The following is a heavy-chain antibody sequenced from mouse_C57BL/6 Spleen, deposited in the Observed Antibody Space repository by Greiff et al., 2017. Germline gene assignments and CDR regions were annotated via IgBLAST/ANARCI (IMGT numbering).Heavy chain of an antibody. CDR3: ARDYYDYDGAMDY. CDR2: IHPNSGST. Sequence: QVQLQQPGAELVKPGASVKLYCKASGYTFTSYWMHWVKQRPGQGLEWIGMIHPNSGSTNYNEKFKSKATLTVDKSSSTAYMQLSSLTSEDSAVYYCARDYYDYDGAMDYWGQGTSVTVSS. D-gene: IGHD2-4*01. CDR1: GYTFTSYW. V-gene: IGHV1-64*01. J-gene: IGHJ4*01.